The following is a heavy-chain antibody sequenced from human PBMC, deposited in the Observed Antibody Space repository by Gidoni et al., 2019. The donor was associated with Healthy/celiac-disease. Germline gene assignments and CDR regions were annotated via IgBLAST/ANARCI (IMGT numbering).Heavy chain of an antibody. Sequence: QVQLQESGPGLVQPSPTLSLTCTVSGGSISSGDYYWSWIRQPPGKGLEWIGYIYYSGSTYYNPSLKSRVTISVDTYKNQFSLKLSSVTAADTAVYYCARGSDSSGYDYYDYWGQGTLVTVSA. J-gene: IGHJ4*02. CDR3: ARGSDSSGYDYYDY. CDR2: IYYSGST. D-gene: IGHD3-22*01. V-gene: IGHV4-30-4*01. CDR1: GGSISSGDYY.